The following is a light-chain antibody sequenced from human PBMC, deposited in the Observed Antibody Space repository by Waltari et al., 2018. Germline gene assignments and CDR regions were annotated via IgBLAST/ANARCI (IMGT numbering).Light chain of an antibody. J-gene: IGKJ1*01. CDR1: QSIVVW. CDR2: KAS. Sequence: DIQVTQSPSTLSASVGARVTITCRASQSIVVWLAWYQQKPGKAPRLLIYKASYLESGVPSRFSGSGSGTEFTLTISSLQADDFATYYCLQYNSYPWTFGQGTKVEIK. CDR3: LQYNSYPWT. V-gene: IGKV1-5*03.